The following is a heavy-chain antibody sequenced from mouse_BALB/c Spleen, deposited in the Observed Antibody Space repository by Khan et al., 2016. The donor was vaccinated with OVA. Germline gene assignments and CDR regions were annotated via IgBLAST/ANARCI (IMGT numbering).Heavy chain of an antibody. V-gene: IGHV2-6-4*01. J-gene: IGHJ1*01. Sequence: QVELKESGPGLVAPSQSLSITCTVSGFSLSRYSVHWVRQPPGKGREWLGIIWIGGSADYNTPLKSRLSISKDNSKSKDFLKMNSLQTDDTDMYYCARNRYGGSYWYFDVWGAVTTVTVSS. CDR1: GFSLSRYS. D-gene: IGHD2-14*01. CDR2: IWIGGSA. CDR3: ARNRYGGSYWYFDV.